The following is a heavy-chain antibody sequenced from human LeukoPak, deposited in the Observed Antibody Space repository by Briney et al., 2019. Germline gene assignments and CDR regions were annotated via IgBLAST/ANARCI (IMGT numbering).Heavy chain of an antibody. CDR3: ARTSPYGSGRPYYFDY. Sequence: GASVKVSCKASGYTFTSYGISWVRQAPGQGLEWMGWISAYNGNTNCAQKLQGRVTMTTDTSTSTAYMELRSLRSDDTAVYYCARTSPYGSGRPYYFDYWGQGTLVTVSS. CDR2: ISAYNGNT. D-gene: IGHD3-10*01. V-gene: IGHV1-18*01. J-gene: IGHJ4*02. CDR1: GYTFTSYG.